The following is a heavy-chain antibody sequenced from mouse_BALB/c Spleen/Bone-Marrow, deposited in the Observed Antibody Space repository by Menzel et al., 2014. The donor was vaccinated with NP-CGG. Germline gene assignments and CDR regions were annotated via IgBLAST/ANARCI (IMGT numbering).Heavy chain of an antibody. CDR3: AKQDYYRYDYAMDY. V-gene: IGHV2-3*01. D-gene: IGHD2-14*01. CDR1: GFSLNSYG. CDR2: IRGDGST. Sequence: QVQLQHSGPGLVAPSQSLSIPCTVSGFSLNSYGLSWIRQPPDKGLEWLGVIRGDGSTNYHSALISRLSISKDNSKSQVFLKLNSLQTDDTATYYCAKQDYYRYDYAMDYWGQGTSVTVSS. J-gene: IGHJ4*01.